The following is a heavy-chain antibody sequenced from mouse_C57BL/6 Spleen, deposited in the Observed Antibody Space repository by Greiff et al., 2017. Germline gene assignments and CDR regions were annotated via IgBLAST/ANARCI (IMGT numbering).Heavy chain of an antibody. Sequence: QVQLQQPGAELVKPGASVKLSCKASGYTFTSYWMQWVKQRPGQGLEWIGEIDPSDSYTNYNQKLKGKATLTVETSYSTAYMQLSSLTSADSAVYYCARGDGYYNYFDYWGQGTTLTVSS. CDR3: ARGDGYYNYFDY. J-gene: IGHJ2*01. CDR1: GYTFTSYW. CDR2: IDPSDSYT. V-gene: IGHV1-50*01. D-gene: IGHD2-3*01.